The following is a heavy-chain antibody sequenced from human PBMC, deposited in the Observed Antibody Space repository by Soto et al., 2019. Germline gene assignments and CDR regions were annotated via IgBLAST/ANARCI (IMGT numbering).Heavy chain of an antibody. Sequence: ASVKVSCKASGDTFSSYAISWVRQAPGQGLEWMGGIIPIFGTANYAQKFQGRVTITADESTSTAYMELSSLRSEDTAVYYCARSIGCSSTSCYTYFDYWGQGTLVTVSS. CDR2: IIPIFGTA. J-gene: IGHJ4*02. D-gene: IGHD2-2*02. V-gene: IGHV1-69*13. CDR1: GDTFSSYA. CDR3: ARSIGCSSTSCYTYFDY.